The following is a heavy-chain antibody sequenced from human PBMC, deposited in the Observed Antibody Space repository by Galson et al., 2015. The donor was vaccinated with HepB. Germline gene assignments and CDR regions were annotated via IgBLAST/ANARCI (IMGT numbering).Heavy chain of an antibody. CDR2: INPNSGGT. CDR1: GYTFTGYY. J-gene: IGHJ4*02. D-gene: IGHD3-10*01. Sequence: SVKVSCKASGYTFTGYYMHWVRQAPGRGLEWMGWINPNSGGTNYAQKFQGRVTMTRDTSISTAYMELSRLRSDDTAVYYCATENYGSGSYLGYWGQGTLVTVSS. V-gene: IGHV1-2*02. CDR3: ATENYGSGSYLGY.